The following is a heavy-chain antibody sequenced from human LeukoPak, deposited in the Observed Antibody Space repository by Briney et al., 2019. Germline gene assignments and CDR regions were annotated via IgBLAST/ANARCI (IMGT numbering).Heavy chain of an antibody. CDR3: ARAEVSYYYYMDV. J-gene: IGHJ6*03. D-gene: IGHD2-8*01. V-gene: IGHV4-59*01. Sequence: SETLSLTCTVSGGSINSYYWSWIRQPPGKGLEWIGYIYYSGSTNYNPSLKSRVTISVDTSKNQFSLKLSSVTAADTAVYYCARAEVSYYYYMDVWGKGTTVTVSS. CDR1: GGSINSYY. CDR2: IYYSGST.